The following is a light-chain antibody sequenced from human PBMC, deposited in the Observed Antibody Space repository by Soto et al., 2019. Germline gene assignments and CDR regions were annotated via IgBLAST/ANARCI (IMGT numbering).Light chain of an antibody. CDR3: ASYTTNSLWV. Sequence: QSALTQPASVSASPGQSITISCTGISSDVGNSDFVSWYQQHPGNAPKLIIFELNNRPSGVSNRFSGSKSGNTASLTISGLQVEDEADYFCASYTTNSLWVFGGGTKLTVL. V-gene: IGLV2-14*01. CDR1: SSDVGNSDF. J-gene: IGLJ3*02. CDR2: ELN.